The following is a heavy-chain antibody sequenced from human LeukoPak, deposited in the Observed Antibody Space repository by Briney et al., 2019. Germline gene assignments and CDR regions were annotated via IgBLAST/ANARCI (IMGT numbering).Heavy chain of an antibody. J-gene: IGHJ2*01. CDR3: ARDSGNTGNYWYFDL. Sequence: ASVTVSCTASGYTFTSYYMHWVRQAPGQGLEWMGIINPSGGSTSYAQKFQGRVTMTRDTSTSTVYMELSSLRSEDTAVYYCARDSGNTGNYWYFDLWGRGTLVTVSS. D-gene: IGHD1-14*01. CDR2: INPSGGST. V-gene: IGHV1-46*01. CDR1: GYTFTSYY.